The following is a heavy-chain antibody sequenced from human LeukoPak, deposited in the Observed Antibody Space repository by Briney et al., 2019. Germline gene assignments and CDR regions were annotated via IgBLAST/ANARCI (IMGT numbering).Heavy chain of an antibody. J-gene: IGHJ3*02. CDR3: ARDHGSDYDILTGYAFDI. V-gene: IGHV4-59*01. CDR1: GGSISRYY. Sequence: SETLSLTCTVSGGSISRYYWSWIRQPPGKGLEWIGYIYYSGSTNYNPSLKSRVTISVVTSKNQFSLRLSSVTAADTAVYYCARDHGSDYDILTGYAFDIWGQGTMVTVSS. CDR2: IYYSGST. D-gene: IGHD3-9*01.